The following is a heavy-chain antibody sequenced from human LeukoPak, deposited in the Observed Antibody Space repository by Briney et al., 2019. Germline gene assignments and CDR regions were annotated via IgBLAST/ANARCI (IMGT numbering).Heavy chain of an antibody. V-gene: IGHV4-39*01. CDR2: IYYSGST. CDR1: GGSISSSSYY. Sequence: SETLSLTCSVSGGSISSSSYYWDWVRQPPGKRLGWIGNIYYSGSTDYNPSLKTRVTMSVDTSSNRFSLQVNSVTAADTAVYYCARHVAYGPLEIWGQGTMVTVSS. D-gene: IGHD3-10*01. J-gene: IGHJ3*02. CDR3: ARHVAYGPLEI.